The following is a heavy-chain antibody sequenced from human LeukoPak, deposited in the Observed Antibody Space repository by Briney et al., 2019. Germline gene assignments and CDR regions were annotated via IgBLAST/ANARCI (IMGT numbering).Heavy chain of an antibody. J-gene: IGHJ4*02. CDR3: ARVVRGYSYGGVDY. Sequence: RASETLSLTCTVSGGSISSSSYYWGWIRQPPGKGLEWIGSIYYSGSTYYNPSLKSRVTISVDTSKNQFSLKLSSVTAADTAVYYCARVVRGYSYGGVDYWGQGTLVTVSS. CDR1: GGSISSSSYY. D-gene: IGHD5-18*01. CDR2: IYYSGST. V-gene: IGHV4-39*07.